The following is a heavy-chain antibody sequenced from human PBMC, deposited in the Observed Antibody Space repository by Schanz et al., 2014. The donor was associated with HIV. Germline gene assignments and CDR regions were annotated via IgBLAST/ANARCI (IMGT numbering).Heavy chain of an antibody. CDR1: GFTFSSYA. CDR2: ISYDGSNK. J-gene: IGHJ6*02. CDR3: AKVATWDYYGMDV. V-gene: IGHV3-30-3*01. Sequence: QVQLVESGGGVVQPGRSLRLSCAASGFTFSSYAMHWVRQAPGKGLEWVAVISYDGSNKNYADSVKGRFTISRDNSKNTLYLQMNSLRAEDTAVYYCAKVATWDYYGMDVWGQGTTVTVSS.